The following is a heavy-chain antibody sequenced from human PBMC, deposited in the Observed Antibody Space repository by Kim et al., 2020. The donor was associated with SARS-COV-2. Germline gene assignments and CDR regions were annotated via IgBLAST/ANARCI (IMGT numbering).Heavy chain of an antibody. D-gene: IGHD4-17*01. J-gene: IGHJ4*02. Sequence: GGSLRLSCAASGFTFSSYSMNWVRQAPGKGLEWVSYISSSSSTIYYADSVKGRFTISRDNAKNSLYLQMNSLRAEDTAVYYCASTQKMTTVTTFVEDYWGQGTLVTVSS. CDR1: GFTFSSYS. CDR2: ISSSSSTI. V-gene: IGHV3-48*04. CDR3: ASTQKMTTVTTFVEDY.